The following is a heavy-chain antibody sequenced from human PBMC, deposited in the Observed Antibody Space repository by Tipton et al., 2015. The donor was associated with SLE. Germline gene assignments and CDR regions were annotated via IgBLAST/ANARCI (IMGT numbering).Heavy chain of an antibody. CDR1: GFTFSSYG. D-gene: IGHD2/OR15-2a*01. CDR3: AREIYYSDY. J-gene: IGHJ4*02. Sequence: SLRLSCVVSGFTFSSYGMHWVRQAPGKGLEWVAFIWYDGSNKYYADSVKGRFTISRDNSKNTLYLQMNSLRAEDTALYYCAREIYYSDYWGQGTLVTVSS. V-gene: IGHV3-33*01. CDR2: IWYDGSNK.